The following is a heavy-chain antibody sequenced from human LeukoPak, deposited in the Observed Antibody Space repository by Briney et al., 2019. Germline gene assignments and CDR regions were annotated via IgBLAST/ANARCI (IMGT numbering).Heavy chain of an antibody. Sequence: GASVKVSFKASGYTFTGYYMHWVRQAPGQGLEWMGWINPNSGGTNYAQKFQGRVTMTRDTSISTAYMELSRLRSDDTAVYYCARAATMIVVVIPDFDYWGQGTLVTVSS. CDR2: INPNSGGT. CDR1: GYTFTGYY. D-gene: IGHD3-22*01. J-gene: IGHJ4*02. CDR3: ARAATMIVVVIPDFDY. V-gene: IGHV1-2*02.